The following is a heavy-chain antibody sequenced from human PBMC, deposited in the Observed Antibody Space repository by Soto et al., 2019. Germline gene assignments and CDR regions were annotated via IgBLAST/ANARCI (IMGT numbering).Heavy chain of an antibody. Sequence: SVKVSCKASGGTFSSYAISWVRQAPGQGLEWMGGIIPIFGTANYAQKFQGRVTITADESTSTAYMELSSLRSEDTAVYYCATGGNWIYDWFDPWGQGTLVTVSS. CDR2: IIPIFGTA. V-gene: IGHV1-69*13. CDR3: ATGGNWIYDWFDP. D-gene: IGHD1-7*01. J-gene: IGHJ5*02. CDR1: GGTFSSYA.